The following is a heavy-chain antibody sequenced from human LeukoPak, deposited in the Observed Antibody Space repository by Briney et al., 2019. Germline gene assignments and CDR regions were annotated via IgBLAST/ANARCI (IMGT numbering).Heavy chain of an antibody. Sequence: GGSLRLSCAVSGFTFSSYAMNWVRQAPGKGLEWVSVIYSGGSTYYADSVKGPFTISRDNSKNTLYLQMNSLRAEDTAVYYCARESSPYGVFDIWGQGTMVTVSS. CDR1: GFTFSSYA. V-gene: IGHV3-53*01. D-gene: IGHD4-17*01. CDR3: ARESSPYGVFDI. CDR2: IYSGGST. J-gene: IGHJ3*02.